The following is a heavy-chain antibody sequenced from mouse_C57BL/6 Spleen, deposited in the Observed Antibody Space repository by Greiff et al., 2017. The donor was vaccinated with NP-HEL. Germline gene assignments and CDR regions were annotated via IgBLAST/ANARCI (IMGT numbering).Heavy chain of an antibody. CDR2: INYDGSST. J-gene: IGHJ1*03. D-gene: IGHD2-3*01. CDR1: GFTFSDYY. V-gene: IGHV5-16*01. CDR3: ARVGGYYYWYFDV. Sequence: EVQLVESEGGLVQPGSSMKLSCTASGFTFSDYYMAWVRQVPEKGLEWVANINYDGSSTYYLDSLKSRFIISRDNAKNILYLQMSSLKSEDTATYYCARVGGYYYWYFDVWGTGTTVTVSS.